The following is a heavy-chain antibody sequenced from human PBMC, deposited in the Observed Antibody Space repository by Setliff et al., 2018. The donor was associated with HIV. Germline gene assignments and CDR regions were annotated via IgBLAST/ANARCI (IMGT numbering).Heavy chain of an antibody. J-gene: IGHJ4*02. CDR2: IYYSGST. V-gene: IGHV4-39*07. CDR3: AREVDGYGDYGVVDY. D-gene: IGHD4-17*01. CDR1: GGSISSSNYY. Sequence: SETLSLTCTVSGGSISSSNYYWGWIRQPPGKGLEWIGSIYYSGSTYYNPSLESRVTISVDTSKNQFSLKLSSVTAAGTAVYYCAREVDGYGDYGVVDYWGQGTLVTVSS.